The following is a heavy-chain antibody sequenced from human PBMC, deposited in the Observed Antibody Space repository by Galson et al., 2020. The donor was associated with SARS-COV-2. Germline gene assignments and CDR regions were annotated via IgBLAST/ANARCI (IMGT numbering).Heavy chain of an antibody. CDR3: ARGGGYDYVWGSYRYGY. J-gene: IGHJ4*02. V-gene: IGHV4-59*01. Sequence: SETLSLTCTVSGGSISSYYWSWIRQPPGKGLEWIGYIYYSGSTNYNPSLKSRVNISVDTSKNQFSLKLSSVTAADTAVYYCARGGGYDYVWGSYRYGYWGQGTLVTVSS. CDR2: IYYSGST. CDR1: GGSISSYY. D-gene: IGHD3-16*02.